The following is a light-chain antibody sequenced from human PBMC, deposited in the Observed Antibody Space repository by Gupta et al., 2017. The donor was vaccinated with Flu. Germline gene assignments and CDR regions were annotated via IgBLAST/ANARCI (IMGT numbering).Light chain of an antibody. CDR2: ATS. CDR1: QNVDSNY. CDR3: QQYHSSPWT. Sequence: EVVLTQSPGTLSLSPGDRATLSCRSSQNVDSNYLAWYQHKPGQAPRILIYATSTRATATPDRFSGSGSGTDFTLTISRLEPEDLAVYYCQQYHSSPWTFGQGTKVEIQ. V-gene: IGKV3-20*01. J-gene: IGKJ1*01.